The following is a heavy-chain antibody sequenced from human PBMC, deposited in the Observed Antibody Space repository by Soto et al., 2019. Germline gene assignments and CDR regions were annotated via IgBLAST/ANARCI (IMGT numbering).Heavy chain of an antibody. CDR3: AMDYGDRPEYFKH. CDR2: ISPLKGRT. Sequence: QVQLVQSGPDLKRPGASMKVSCKASSYTFTSYGISWVRQAPGQGLEWMAWISPLKGRTQYSQKAQGRVTLSTDTSSNTAYMEMTTLRVDDTAVYYRAMDYGDRPEYFKHWGQGTLVTVS. D-gene: IGHD4-17*01. CDR1: SYTFTSYG. V-gene: IGHV1-18*04. J-gene: IGHJ1*01.